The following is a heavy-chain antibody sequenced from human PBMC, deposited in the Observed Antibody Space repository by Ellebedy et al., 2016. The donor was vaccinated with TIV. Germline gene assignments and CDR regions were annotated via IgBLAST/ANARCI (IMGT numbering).Heavy chain of an antibody. CDR2: LSSNGAT. D-gene: IGHD4-23*01. V-gene: IGHV4-4*07. J-gene: IGHJ6*02. CDR1: GGSTVSYF. Sequence: PSETLSLTCTVSGGSTVSYFWSWIRQPAGKGLEWIGYLSSNGATIYNPSLKSRVTMSLDTSKNQFSLQLSSVTAADTAVYYCARDTEATTGGRDYNYYGMDVWGQGTTVTVSS. CDR3: ARDTEATTGGRDYNYYGMDV.